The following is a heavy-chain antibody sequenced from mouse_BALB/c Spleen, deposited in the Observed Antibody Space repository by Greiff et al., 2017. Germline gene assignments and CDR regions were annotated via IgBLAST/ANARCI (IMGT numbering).Heavy chain of an antibody. CDR3: ARGMITTRGFAY. CDR2: IDPANVNT. V-gene: IGHV14-3*02. CDR1: GFNIKDTY. Sequence: VQLQQSGAELVKPGASVKLSCTASGFNIKDTYMHWVKQRPEQGLEWIGRIDPANVNTKYDPKFQGKATITADTSSNTAYLQLSSLTSEDTAVYYCARGMITTRGFAYWGQGTLVIVSA. D-gene: IGHD2-4*01. J-gene: IGHJ3*01.